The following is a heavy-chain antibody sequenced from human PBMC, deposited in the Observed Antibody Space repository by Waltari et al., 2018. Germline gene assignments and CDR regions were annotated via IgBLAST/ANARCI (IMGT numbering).Heavy chain of an antibody. V-gene: IGHV4-39*01. D-gene: IGHD2-21*01. CDR1: GGTISSIGHY. CDR2: IYYTGDL. CDR3: ARLWPWRGSIDY. Sequence: QLQLQESGPGLVKPSETLSLACSVSGGTISSIGHYWGWIRQPPGNGLEWLGTIYYTGDLYYNSPRQSRVTLSVDTSKNQISLKLTSVTAADTAVYYCARLWPWRGSIDYWGQGTLVTVSS. J-gene: IGHJ4*02.